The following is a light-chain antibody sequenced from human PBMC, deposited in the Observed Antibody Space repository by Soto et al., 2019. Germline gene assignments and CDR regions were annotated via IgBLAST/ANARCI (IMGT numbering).Light chain of an antibody. CDR2: KAS. V-gene: IGKV1-5*03. J-gene: IGKJ1*01. Sequence: DIQMTQSPSTLSASVGDRITITCRASQSIDFYLAWYQQQPGKAPKLLIYKASSLQSGVPSRFSGSGSGTEFTLTISNLQPYDFATYYCQQYNSYWTFGHGTKV. CDR3: QQYNSYWT. CDR1: QSIDFY.